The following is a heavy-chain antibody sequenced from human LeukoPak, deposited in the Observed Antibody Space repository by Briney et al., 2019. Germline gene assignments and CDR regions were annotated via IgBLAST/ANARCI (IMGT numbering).Heavy chain of an antibody. CDR1: GFTSSTYA. CDR2: ISDSGGTT. Sequence: GGSLRLSCAASGFTSSTYAMSWVRQAPGKGLEWGSGISDSGGTTYYADSVKGRFTISSDNSKSTLYLQMNSLRAEDTAVYYCARDSRDIAWYFDFWGQGTLVTVSS. V-gene: IGHV3-23*01. J-gene: IGHJ4*02. D-gene: IGHD2-15*01. CDR3: ARDSRDIAWYFDF.